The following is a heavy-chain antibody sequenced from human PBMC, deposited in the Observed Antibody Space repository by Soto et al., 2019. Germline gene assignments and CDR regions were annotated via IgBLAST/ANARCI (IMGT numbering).Heavy chain of an antibody. CDR3: ARGRYGDY. CDR2: ISAHNGNT. Sequence: QVHLVQSGAEVKKPGASVKVSFKGSGYAFTTYGITWVRQAPGQGLEWMGLISAHNGNTNYAQKLQGRVTVTRDTSTSTAYMELRSLRSDDTAVYYCARGRYGDYWGQGPLVTFSS. J-gene: IGHJ4*02. CDR1: GYAFTTYG. D-gene: IGHD1-1*01. V-gene: IGHV1-18*01.